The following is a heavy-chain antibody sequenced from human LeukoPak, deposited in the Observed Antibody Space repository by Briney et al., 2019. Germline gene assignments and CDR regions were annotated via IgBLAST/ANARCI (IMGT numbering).Heavy chain of an antibody. Sequence: GESLKISCKGSGYSFTNYWIGWLRQMPGKGLEWMAIIYPGDSDTRHSPTFEGQVTIPADKSISTAYLQWSSLKASDIATYYCTRQGNAAPRSHDVFDIWGQGTTVTVS. V-gene: IGHV5-51*01. CDR2: IYPGDSDT. J-gene: IGHJ3*02. D-gene: IGHD6-13*01. CDR3: TRQGNAAPRSHDVFDI. CDR1: GYSFTNYW.